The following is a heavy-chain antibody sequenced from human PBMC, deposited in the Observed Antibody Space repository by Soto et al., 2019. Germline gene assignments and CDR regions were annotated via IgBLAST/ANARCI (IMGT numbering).Heavy chain of an antibody. Sequence: QVQLVQSGAELKKPGASVKVSCKASGYTFSSHGISWVRQAPGQGLEWMGWISVNNGNTNYGQNLQGRVTMTTETTTRTAYMELRSLRSDDTAVYYCARGGSHLIDYWGQGTLVTVST. J-gene: IGHJ4*02. CDR2: ISVNNGNT. D-gene: IGHD1-26*01. V-gene: IGHV1-18*01. CDR3: ARGGSHLIDY. CDR1: GYTFSSHG.